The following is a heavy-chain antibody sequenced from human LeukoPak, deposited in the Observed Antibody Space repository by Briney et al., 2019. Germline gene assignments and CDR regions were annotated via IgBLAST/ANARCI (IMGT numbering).Heavy chain of an antibody. V-gene: IGHV1-18*01. J-gene: IGHJ4*02. CDR1: GYKFTNYG. Sequence: GASVKVSCKASGYKFTNYGISWVRQAPGQGLEWMGWISPYNGNTIYAQKLQGRVTMTTDTSTSTAYMELRSLRSDDTAVYYCARAYSSGWYAYWGQGTLVTVSS. CDR3: ARAYSSGWYAY. CDR2: ISPYNGNT. D-gene: IGHD6-19*01.